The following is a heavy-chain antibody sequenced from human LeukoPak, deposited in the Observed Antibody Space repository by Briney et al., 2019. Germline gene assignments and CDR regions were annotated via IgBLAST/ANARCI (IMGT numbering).Heavy chain of an antibody. CDR1: GITVSGSW. Sequence: GGSLRLSCAAYGITVSGSWIHWVRQGPAKGLLWVSRINSDGTATTYADSVKGRFTISRDNAKNTAYLQMNSLRAEDTAVYYCAKDLYSSGWTSDYWGQGTLVTVSS. CDR3: AKDLYSSGWTSDY. V-gene: IGHV3-74*01. D-gene: IGHD6-19*01. J-gene: IGHJ4*02. CDR2: INSDGTAT.